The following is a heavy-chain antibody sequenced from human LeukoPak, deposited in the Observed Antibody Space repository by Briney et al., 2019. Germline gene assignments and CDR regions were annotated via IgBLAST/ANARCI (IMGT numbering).Heavy chain of an antibody. CDR2: VNSDESIT. CDR3: ARGHLPTPRSAMDV. J-gene: IGHJ6*02. CDR1: GFTFSSYW. V-gene: IGHV3-74*01. D-gene: IGHD3-3*02. Sequence: GGSLRLSCAASGFTFSSYWAHWVRKAPGKGLVWVLRVNSDESITTYADSVNGRFTISRDNAKNTLYLQMKSLRAEDTAVYYCARGHLPTPRSAMDVWGQGTTVTVSS.